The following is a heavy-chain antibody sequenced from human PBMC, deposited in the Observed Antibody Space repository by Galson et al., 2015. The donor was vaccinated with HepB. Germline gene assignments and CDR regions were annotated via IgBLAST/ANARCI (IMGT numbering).Heavy chain of an antibody. CDR3: ARDRIAVAGIGDAFDI. CDR1: GDSVSSNSAA. D-gene: IGHD6-19*01. J-gene: IGHJ3*02. V-gene: IGHV6-1*01. Sequence: CAISGDSVSSNSAAWNWIRQSPSRGLEWLGRIYYRSKWYNDYAVSVKSRITINPDTSKNQFSLQLNSVTPEDTAVYYCARDRIAVAGIGDAFDIWGQGTMVTVSS. CDR2: IYYRSKWYN.